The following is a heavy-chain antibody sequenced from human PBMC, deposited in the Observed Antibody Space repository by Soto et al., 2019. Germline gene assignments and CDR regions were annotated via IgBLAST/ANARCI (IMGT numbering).Heavy chain of an antibody. V-gene: IGHV4-30-4*01. CDR2: IYSSGST. CDR3: ARVPSPFDYYYAMDV. J-gene: IGHJ6*02. D-gene: IGHD3-16*01. CDR1: GDSISSGNKY. Sequence: PWETLSLTCTVSGDSISSGNKYWSWIRQPPGKGLEWIGYIYSSGSTYYNPSLKSRLSISLHTSDNQFSLKFDSVTDADSAVYYCARVPSPFDYYYAMDVWGHGTTVTVSS.